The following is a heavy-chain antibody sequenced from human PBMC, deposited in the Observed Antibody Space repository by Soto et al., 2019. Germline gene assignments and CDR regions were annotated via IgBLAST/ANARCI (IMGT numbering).Heavy chain of an antibody. V-gene: IGHV4-4*02. Sequence: QVQLQESGPGLVKPSGTLSLTCAVSGGSISSSNWWSWVRQPPGKGLEWIGEIYHSGSTNYNPSLKSRVTISVDKSKNQFSLKLSSVTAADTAVYYCARDSPHRQGIMYNWNYGSSWGGMDVWGQGTTVTVSS. CDR3: ARDSPHRQGIMYNWNYGSSWGGMDV. CDR2: IYHSGST. CDR1: GGSISSSNW. D-gene: IGHD1-7*01. J-gene: IGHJ6*02.